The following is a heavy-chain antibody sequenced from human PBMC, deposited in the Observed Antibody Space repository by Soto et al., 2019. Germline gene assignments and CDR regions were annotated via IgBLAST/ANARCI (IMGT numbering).Heavy chain of an antibody. Sequence: GGSLRLSCAASGFTFTSYSMNWVRQAPGKGLEWVSSISSTTNYIYYGDSMKGRFTISRDNAKNFLYLEMNSLSAADTAVYYCARESEDLTSNFDYWGQGTLVTVSS. J-gene: IGHJ4*02. CDR2: ISSTTNYI. V-gene: IGHV3-21*06. CDR3: ARESEDLTSNFDY. CDR1: GFTFTSYS.